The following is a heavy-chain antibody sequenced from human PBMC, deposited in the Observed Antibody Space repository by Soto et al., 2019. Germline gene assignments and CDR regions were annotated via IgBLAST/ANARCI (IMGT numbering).Heavy chain of an antibody. D-gene: IGHD5-12*01. J-gene: IGHJ6*02. CDR1: GGTFSSYA. V-gene: IGHV1-69*01. Sequence: QVQLVQSGAEVKKPGSSVKVSCKASGGTFSSYAISWVRQAPGQGLEWMGGFIPIFDTANYAQKFQGRVTITADECTSTAYMELSSLRSEDTAVYYCARVSISGYDPDDYYYYGMDVWGQGTTVTVSS. CDR3: ARVSISGYDPDDYYYYGMDV. CDR2: FIPIFDTA.